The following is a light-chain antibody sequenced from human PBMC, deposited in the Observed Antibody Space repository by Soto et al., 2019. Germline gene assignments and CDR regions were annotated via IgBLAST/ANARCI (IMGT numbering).Light chain of an antibody. Sequence: QPVLTQPASVSGSPGQSITISCTGTSSDVGGYDYVSWYQHHPGKAPKLMIYEVSSRPSGVSDRFSGSKSGNTASLTISGLQTEDEADYYCCSYTSDFTLPLFGGGTKLTVL. J-gene: IGLJ2*01. CDR2: EVS. CDR3: CSYTSDFTLPL. CDR1: SSDVGGYDY. V-gene: IGLV2-14*01.